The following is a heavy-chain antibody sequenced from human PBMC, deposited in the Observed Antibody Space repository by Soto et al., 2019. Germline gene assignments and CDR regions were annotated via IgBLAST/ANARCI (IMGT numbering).Heavy chain of an antibody. V-gene: IGHV3-74*01. CDR3: GRARCSGGSCFLDY. Sequence: EVQLVESGGGLVQPGGSLRLSCAASGFTFSSYWMHWVRQAPGEGLVWVSRINSDGSSTIYADAVKGRFTISRDNAENTLYLQMNSLRVEDAAVYYCGRARCSGGSCFLDYWGQGTLVTVSS. CDR2: INSDGSST. CDR1: GFTFSSYW. J-gene: IGHJ4*02. D-gene: IGHD2-15*01.